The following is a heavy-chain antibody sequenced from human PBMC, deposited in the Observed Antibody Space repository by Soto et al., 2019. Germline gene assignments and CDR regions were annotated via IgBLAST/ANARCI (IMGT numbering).Heavy chain of an antibody. V-gene: IGHV4-59*01. Sequence: PSETLSLTCTVSGGSISSYYWSWIRQPPGKGLEWIGYIYYSGSTNYNPSLKSRVTISVDTSKNQFSLKLSSVTAADMAVYYCARFLEWFVFVFDPWGQGTLVTVSS. CDR1: GGSISSYY. CDR3: ARFLEWFVFVFDP. J-gene: IGHJ5*02. CDR2: IYYSGST. D-gene: IGHD3-3*01.